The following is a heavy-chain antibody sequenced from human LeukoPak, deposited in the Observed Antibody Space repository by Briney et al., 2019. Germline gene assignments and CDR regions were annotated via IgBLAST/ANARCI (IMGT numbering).Heavy chain of an antibody. V-gene: IGHV3-21*04. Sequence: PGGSLRLSCAASGFTFSSYSMNWVRQAPGKGLEWVSSISSSSSYIYYADSVKGRFTISRDNAKNSLYLQMNSLRAEDTAVYYCARDPKPTYSSGTRGYFDYWGQGTLVTVSS. J-gene: IGHJ4*02. CDR1: GFTFSSYS. CDR3: ARDPKPTYSSGTRGYFDY. CDR2: ISSSSSYI. D-gene: IGHD6-19*01.